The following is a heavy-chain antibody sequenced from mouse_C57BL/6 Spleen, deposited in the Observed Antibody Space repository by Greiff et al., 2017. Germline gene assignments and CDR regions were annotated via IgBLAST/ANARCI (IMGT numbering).Heavy chain of an antibody. CDR3: ARGSTPAWFAY. V-gene: IGHV1-69*01. CDR2: IDPSDSYT. D-gene: IGHD1-1*01. J-gene: IGHJ3*01. Sequence: QVHVKQPGAELVMPGASVKLSCKASGYTFTSYWMHWVKQRPGQGLEWIGEIDPSDSYTNYNQKFKGKSTLTVDKSSSTAYMQLSSLTSEDSAVYYCARGSTPAWFAYWGQGTLVTVSA. CDR1: GYTFTSYW.